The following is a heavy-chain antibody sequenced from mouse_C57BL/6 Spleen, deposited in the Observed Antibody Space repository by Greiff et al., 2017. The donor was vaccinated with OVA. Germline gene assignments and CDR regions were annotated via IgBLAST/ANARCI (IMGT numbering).Heavy chain of an antibody. D-gene: IGHD2-4*01. V-gene: IGHV1-12*01. CDR3: ARIYYDYDERSQGYAMDY. Sequence: QVQLQQSGAELVRPGASVKMSCKASGYTFTSYNMHWVKQTPRQGLEWIGAIYPGNGDTSYNQKFKGKATLTVDKSSSTAYMQLSSLPSEDAAVYFCARIYYDYDERSQGYAMDYWGQGTSVTVSS. CDR1: GYTFTSYN. J-gene: IGHJ4*01. CDR2: IYPGNGDT.